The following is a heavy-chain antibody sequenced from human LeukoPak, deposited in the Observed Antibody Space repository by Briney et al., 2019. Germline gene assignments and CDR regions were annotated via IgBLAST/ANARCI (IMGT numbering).Heavy chain of an antibody. V-gene: IGHV4-39*02. J-gene: IGHJ5*01. CDR2: INHGGST. CDR3: ARGWYNYGSKTDS. Sequence: PSETLSLTCTVSGGSISSSSYYWSWIRQSPGTGLEWIGEINHGGSTNYNPSLMSRVSISANSSNNHFSLRLSSVTAADTAVYYCARGWYNYGSKTDSWGQGTLVTVSS. D-gene: IGHD3-10*01. CDR1: GGSISSSSYY.